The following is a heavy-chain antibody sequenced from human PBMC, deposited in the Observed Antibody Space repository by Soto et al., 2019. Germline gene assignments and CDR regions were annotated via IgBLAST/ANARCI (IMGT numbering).Heavy chain of an antibody. CDR2: ISGSGGST. V-gene: IGHV3-23*01. CDR3: AKVPLWFGEILYYFDY. D-gene: IGHD3-10*01. CDR1: GFTFSSYA. Sequence: GGSLRLSCAASGFTFSSYAMSWVRQAPGKGLEWVSAISGSGGSTYYADSVKGRFTISRDNSKNTLYLQMNSLRAEDTAVYYCAKVPLWFGEILYYFDYWGQGTLVTVSS. J-gene: IGHJ4*02.